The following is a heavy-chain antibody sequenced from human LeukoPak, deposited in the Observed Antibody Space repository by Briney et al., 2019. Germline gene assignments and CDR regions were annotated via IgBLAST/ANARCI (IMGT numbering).Heavy chain of an antibody. CDR2: NSAYNGNT. CDR3: ASPPSSHDAFDI. J-gene: IGHJ3*02. Sequence: GASVKVSCKASGYTFTSYGISWVRQAPGQGLEWMGWNSAYNGNTNVAQKLEGSVTMTTDTSTSTAYMELRSLRSDETAVYYCASPPSSHDAFDIWGQGTMVTVSS. V-gene: IGHV1-18*01. CDR1: GYTFTSYG.